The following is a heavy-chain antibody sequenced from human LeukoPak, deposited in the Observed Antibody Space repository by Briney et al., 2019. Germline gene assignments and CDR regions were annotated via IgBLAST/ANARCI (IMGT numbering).Heavy chain of an antibody. CDR2: IWYDGSNK. Sequence: GGSLRLSCAASGFTFSNYGMHWVRQAPGKGLEWVAVIWYDGSNKYYVDSVKGRFTISRDNSKNTLYLQMNSLRAEDTAVYYVARDPYYGAGSPPHGRDVGGKGTTATVA. D-gene: IGHD3-10*01. CDR1: GFTFSNYG. J-gene: IGHJ6*04. CDR3: ARDPYYGAGSPPHGRDV. V-gene: IGHV3-33*01.